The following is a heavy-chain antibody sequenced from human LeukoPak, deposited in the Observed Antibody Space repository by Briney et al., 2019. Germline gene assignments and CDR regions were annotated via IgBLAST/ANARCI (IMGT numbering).Heavy chain of an antibody. Sequence: SETLSLTCAVYGGSFSGYYWSWIRQPPGKGLEWIGEINHSGSTNYNPSLKSRVTISVDTSKNQFSLKLSSVTAADTAVYYCARAHYSSSCDYWGQGTLVTVSS. CDR3: ARAHYSSSCDY. V-gene: IGHV4-34*01. D-gene: IGHD6-13*01. CDR1: GGSFSGYY. CDR2: INHSGST. J-gene: IGHJ4*02.